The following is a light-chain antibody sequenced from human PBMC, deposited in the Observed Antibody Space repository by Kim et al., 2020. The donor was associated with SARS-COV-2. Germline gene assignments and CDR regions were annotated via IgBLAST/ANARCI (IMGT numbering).Light chain of an antibody. Sequence: ASISVRSSQSLLHSNGHNYLNCYLQKPGQSPQLLIYLGSSRASGVPDRFSGSGSGTDFTLKITRVEADDVGVYYCMQALQTPLISFGQGTRLEIK. CDR3: MQALQTPLIS. CDR2: LGS. J-gene: IGKJ5*01. CDR1: QSLLHSNGHNY. V-gene: IGKV2-28*01.